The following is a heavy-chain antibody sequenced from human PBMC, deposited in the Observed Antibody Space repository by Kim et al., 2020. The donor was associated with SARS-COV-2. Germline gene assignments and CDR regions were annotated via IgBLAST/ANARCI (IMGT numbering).Heavy chain of an antibody. CDR2: ISGSGGST. V-gene: IGHV3-23*01. D-gene: IGHD3-10*01. CDR3: ATLYGPTVDY. J-gene: IGHJ4*02. Sequence: GGSLRLSCAASGFTFSSYAMSWVRQAPGKGLEWVSAISGSGGSTYYADSVKGRFTISRDNSKNTVYLQMNSLRAEDTAVYYCATLYGPTVDYWGQGTLVTVSS. CDR1: GFTFSSYA.